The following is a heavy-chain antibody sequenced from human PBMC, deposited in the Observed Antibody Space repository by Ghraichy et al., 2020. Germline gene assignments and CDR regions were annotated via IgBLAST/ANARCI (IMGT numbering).Heavy chain of an antibody. CDR2: IYYSGSS. D-gene: IGHD3-10*01. CDR3: AREGTAGYYYGMDV. CDR1: GGSISSYY. V-gene: IGHV4-59*01. J-gene: IGHJ6*02. Sequence: SETLSLTCTVSGGSISSYYWSWIRQPPGKGLEWIGYIYYSGSSNYNPSLESRVTISVDTSKNQFSLKLSSVTAADTAVYYCAREGTAGYYYGMDVWGQGTAVTVSS.